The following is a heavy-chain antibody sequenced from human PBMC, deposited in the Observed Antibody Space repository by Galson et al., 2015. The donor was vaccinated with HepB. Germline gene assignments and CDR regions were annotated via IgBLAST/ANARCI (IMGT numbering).Heavy chain of an antibody. Sequence: SLRLSCAASGFTFNRYAMHWVRQAPGKGLEWVAVIWYDGSPQYYADFVRGRFTVSRDNSKNTLYLQMNSLRAEDTAVYYCARDYYYDSNGLIDFWGQGTLFTVPS. CDR3: ARDYYYDSNGLIDF. CDR2: IWYDGSPQ. D-gene: IGHD3-22*01. CDR1: GFTFNRYA. J-gene: IGHJ4*02. V-gene: IGHV3-33*08.